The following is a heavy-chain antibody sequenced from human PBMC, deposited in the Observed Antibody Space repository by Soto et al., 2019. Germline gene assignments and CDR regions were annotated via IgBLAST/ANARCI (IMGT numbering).Heavy chain of an antibody. CDR3: TTHLIPAAPYYFDY. J-gene: IGHJ4*02. CDR2: ISAYNGNT. D-gene: IGHD2-2*01. V-gene: IGHV1-18*01. Sequence: ASVKVSCKASGYTFTSYGISWVRQAPGQGLEWMGWISAYNGNTNYAQKLQGRVTMTTDTSTSTAYMELRSLRSDDTAVYYCTTHLIPAAPYYFDYWGQGTLVTVSS. CDR1: GYTFTSYG.